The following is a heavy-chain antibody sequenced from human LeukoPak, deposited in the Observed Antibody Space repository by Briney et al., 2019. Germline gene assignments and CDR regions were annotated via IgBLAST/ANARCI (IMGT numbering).Heavy chain of an antibody. Sequence: SETLSLTCTVSGGSMSSYYWSWLRQPAGEGLEWIGRIYTSGSTNYNPSLKSRVTMSVDTSKNQFSLKLTSVTAADTAVYYCARTTLGYSYGLQDYWGQGTLVTVSS. CDR2: IYTSGST. CDR1: GGSMSSYY. J-gene: IGHJ4*02. D-gene: IGHD5-18*01. CDR3: ARTTLGYSYGLQDY. V-gene: IGHV4-4*07.